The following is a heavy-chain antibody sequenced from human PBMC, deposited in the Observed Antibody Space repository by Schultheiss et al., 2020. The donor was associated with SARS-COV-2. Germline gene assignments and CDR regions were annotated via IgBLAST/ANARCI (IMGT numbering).Heavy chain of an antibody. CDR1: GFTFGDYA. V-gene: IGHV3-7*01. Sequence: GGSLRLSCITSGFTFGDYAMSWFRQAPGKGLEWVANINQGGSEKYYVDSVKGRFTISRDNAKNSLYLQMNSLRAEDTAVYYCARGHYDFWSGYSYWYFDLWGRGTLVTVSS. CDR2: INQGGSEK. CDR3: ARGHYDFWSGYSYWYFDL. J-gene: IGHJ2*01. D-gene: IGHD3-3*01.